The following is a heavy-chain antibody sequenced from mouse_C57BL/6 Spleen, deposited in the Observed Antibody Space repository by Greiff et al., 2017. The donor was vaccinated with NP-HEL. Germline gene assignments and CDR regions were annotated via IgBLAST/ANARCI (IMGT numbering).Heavy chain of an antibody. D-gene: IGHD2-3*01. Sequence: EVKLVESGGGLVKPGGSLKLSCAASGFTFSSYAMSWVRQTPEKRLEWVATISDGGSYTYYPDNVKGRFTISRDNAKNNLYLQMSHLKSEDTAMYYCARTLIYDGYYFDYWGQGTTLTVSS. CDR1: GFTFSSYA. V-gene: IGHV5-4*03. CDR3: ARTLIYDGYYFDY. J-gene: IGHJ2*01. CDR2: ISDGGSYT.